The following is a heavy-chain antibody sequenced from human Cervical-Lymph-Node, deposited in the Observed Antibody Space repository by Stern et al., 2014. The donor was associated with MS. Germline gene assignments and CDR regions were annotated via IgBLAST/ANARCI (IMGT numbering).Heavy chain of an antibody. CDR2: IALCTGNP. CDR1: GFTFTSSS. Sequence: QLVQSGPEVKKPGSSVKVSCKASGFTFTSSSVQWVRQARGQRLGWIGWIALCTGNPNYAPNFQERVTLTTAMLSSPTYQELSSLRSEDTAVYYCAARANYYDSQGDWFDPWGQGTLVTVSS. J-gene: IGHJ5*02. D-gene: IGHD3-22*01. V-gene: IGHV1-58*01. CDR3: AARANYYDSQGDWFDP.